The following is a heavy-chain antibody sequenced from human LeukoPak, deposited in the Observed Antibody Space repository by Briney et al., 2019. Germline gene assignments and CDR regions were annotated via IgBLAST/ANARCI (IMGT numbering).Heavy chain of an antibody. CDR2: INSGSNTI. CDR3: ARADRVTTLYY. Sequence: GGSLRLFCGASGFNQSIFSMLCVRQAPGEAVVWISYINSGSNTISYADSVRGRFTISRDNAKNSLYLQMNSLRAEDTAVYYCARADRVTTLYYWGQGTLVTVSS. J-gene: IGHJ4*02. CDR1: GFNQSIFS. V-gene: IGHV3-48*04. D-gene: IGHD4-17*01.